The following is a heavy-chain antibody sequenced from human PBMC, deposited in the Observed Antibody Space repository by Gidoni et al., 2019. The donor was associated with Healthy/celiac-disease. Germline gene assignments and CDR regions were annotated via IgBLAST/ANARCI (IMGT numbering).Heavy chain of an antibody. CDR2: INHSGST. Sequence: QVQLQQWGAGLLKPSETLSLTCAVYGGSFSGYYWSWIRQPPGKGLEWIGEINHSGSTNYNPSLKSRVTIAVDTSKNQFSLKLSSVTAADTAVYYCARLGLWFGEYYYGMDVWGQGTTVTVS. CDR3: ARLGLWFGEYYYGMDV. V-gene: IGHV4-34*01. D-gene: IGHD3-10*01. J-gene: IGHJ6*02. CDR1: GGSFSGYY.